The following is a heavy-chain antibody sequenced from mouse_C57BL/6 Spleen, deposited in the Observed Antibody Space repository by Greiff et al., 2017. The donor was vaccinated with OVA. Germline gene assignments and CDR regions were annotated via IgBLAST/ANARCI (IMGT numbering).Heavy chain of an antibody. V-gene: IGHV3-6*01. CDR3: ARYTTVVAPRMDY. Sequence: VQLKQSGPGLVKPSQSLSLTCSVTGYSITSGYYWNWIRQFPGNKLEWMGYISYDGSNNYNPSLKNRISITRDTSKNQFFLKLNSVTTEDTATYYCARYTTVVAPRMDYWGQGTSVTVSS. J-gene: IGHJ4*01. CDR2: ISYDGSN. D-gene: IGHD1-1*01. CDR1: GYSITSGYY.